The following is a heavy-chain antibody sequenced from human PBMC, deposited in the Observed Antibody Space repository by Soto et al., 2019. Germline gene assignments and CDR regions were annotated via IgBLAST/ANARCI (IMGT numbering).Heavy chain of an antibody. V-gene: IGHV4-39*01. CDR3: ARQGSFNNYFDY. J-gene: IGHJ4*02. Sequence: PSETLSLTCTVSGSSISSNTYYWGWVRQPPGRGLEWIASIYYSGSTHYNPSLKSRVTISVDTSKNQFSLKLNSVTAADTAVYYCARQGSFNNYFDYWGQGTLVTVSS. CDR1: GSSISSNTYY. D-gene: IGHD3-10*01. CDR2: IYYSGST.